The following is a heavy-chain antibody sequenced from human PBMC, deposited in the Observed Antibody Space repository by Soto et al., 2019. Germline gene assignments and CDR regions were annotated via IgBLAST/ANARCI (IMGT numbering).Heavy chain of an antibody. Sequence: SETLSLTCAVSSGSVSTYYWSWIRQPAGKGLEWIGRIFINGNSNYNPSLRSRVTMSVDTSKGQFSLNLTSVTAADTAVYFCARSGGSYNFDSWGQGILVTVSS. D-gene: IGHD1-26*01. CDR1: SGSVSTYY. J-gene: IGHJ4*02. V-gene: IGHV4-4*07. CDR3: ARSGGSYNFDS. CDR2: IFINGNS.